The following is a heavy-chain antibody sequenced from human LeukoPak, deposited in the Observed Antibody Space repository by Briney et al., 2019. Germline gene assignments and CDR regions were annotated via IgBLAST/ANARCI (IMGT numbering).Heavy chain of an antibody. D-gene: IGHD3-3*02. V-gene: IGHV4-39*07. CDR2: IYYNGST. J-gene: IGHJ6*03. Sequence: SETLSLACTVSGGSISSSSYYWGWIRQPPGKGLEWIGSIYYNGSTYYNPSLKSRVTISVDTSKNQFSLKLSSVTAADTAVYYCARDHLNYYYYMDVWGKGTTVTVSS. CDR1: GGSISSSSYY. CDR3: ARDHLNYYYYMDV.